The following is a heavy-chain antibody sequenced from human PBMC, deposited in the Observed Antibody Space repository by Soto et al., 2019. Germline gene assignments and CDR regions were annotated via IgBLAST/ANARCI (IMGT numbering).Heavy chain of an antibody. J-gene: IGHJ5*02. Sequence: VKVSCKASGYTFTSYGIHWVRQAPGQRLEWMGWINAANGDTKYSPKFQGRVTITRDTSASTAYMELSSLRSEDTAVYYCVRRHVSATGIDWFDPWGQGTLVTVSS. V-gene: IGHV1-3*01. CDR1: GYTFTSYG. CDR3: VRRHVSATGIDWFDP. D-gene: IGHD6-13*01. CDR2: INAANGDT.